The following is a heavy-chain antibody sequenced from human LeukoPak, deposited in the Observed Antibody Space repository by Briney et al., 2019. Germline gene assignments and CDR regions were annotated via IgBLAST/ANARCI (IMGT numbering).Heavy chain of an antibody. J-gene: IGHJ4*02. CDR2: INPSGGST. Sequence: ASVKASCKASGYTFTSYYMHWVRQAPGQGLEWMGIINPSGGSTSYAQKFQGRVAMTRDTSTSTVYMELSSLRSEDTAVYYCARGGLTGYYRLTFDYWGQGTLVTVSS. CDR3: ARGGLTGYYRLTFDY. D-gene: IGHD3-9*01. V-gene: IGHV1-46*01. CDR1: GYTFTSYY.